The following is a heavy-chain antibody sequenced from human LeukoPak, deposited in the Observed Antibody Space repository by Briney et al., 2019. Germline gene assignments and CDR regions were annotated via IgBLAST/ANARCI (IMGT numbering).Heavy chain of an antibody. Sequence: ASVEVSCKASGYTFTSYYMHWVRQAPGQGLEWMGIINPSGGSTSYAQKFQGRVTMTRDTSTSTVYMELSSLRSDDTAVYYCARGESSSGWYGLYYFDYWGQGTLVTVSS. J-gene: IGHJ4*02. CDR1: GYTFTSYY. CDR3: ARGESSSGWYGLYYFDY. V-gene: IGHV1-46*01. D-gene: IGHD6-19*01. CDR2: INPSGGST.